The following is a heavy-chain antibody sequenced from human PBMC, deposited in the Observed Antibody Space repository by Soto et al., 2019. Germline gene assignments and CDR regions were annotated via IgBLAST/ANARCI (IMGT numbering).Heavy chain of an antibody. CDR3: ARRVDTAMVPKEVFDY. D-gene: IGHD5-18*01. CDR2: IYYSGST. J-gene: IGHJ4*02. Sequence: PSETLSLTCTVSGDSISSSSYHWGWIRQPPGKGLEWIGSIYYSGSTYYNLSLKSRVTISVDTSKNQFSLKLSSVTAADTAVYYCARRVDTAMVPKEVFDYWGQGTLVTVSS. V-gene: IGHV4-39*01. CDR1: GDSISSSSYH.